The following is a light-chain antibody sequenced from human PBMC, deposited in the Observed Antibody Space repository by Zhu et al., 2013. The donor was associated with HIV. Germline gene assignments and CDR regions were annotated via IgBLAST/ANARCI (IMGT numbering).Light chain of an antibody. J-gene: IGLJ2*01. Sequence: QSALTQPASVSGSPGQSITISCTGSSSDVGSYNRVSWYQQNPGKVPKVMIYEGSQRPSGVSHRFSSSKSGNTASLTISGLQAEDEADYYCCSYAGSSTLVVFGGGTKLTVL. V-gene: IGLV2-23*03. CDR3: CSYAGSSTLVV. CDR1: SSDVGSYNR. CDR2: EGS.